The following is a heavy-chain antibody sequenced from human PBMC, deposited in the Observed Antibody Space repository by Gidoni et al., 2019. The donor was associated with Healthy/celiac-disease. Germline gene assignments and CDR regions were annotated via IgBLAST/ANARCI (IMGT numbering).Heavy chain of an antibody. D-gene: IGHD6-19*01. CDR3: ARVSPTLGLVRAFDI. J-gene: IGHJ3*02. CDR1: GGSFSGYY. CDR2: INHGGST. V-gene: IGHV4-34*01. Sequence: QVQLQQWGAGLLKPSETLSLTCAVYGGSFSGYYWSWIRQPPGKGLEWIGEINHGGSTNYNPSLKSRVTISVDTSKNQFSLKLSSVTAADTAVYYCARVSPTLGLVRAFDIWGQGTMVTVSS.